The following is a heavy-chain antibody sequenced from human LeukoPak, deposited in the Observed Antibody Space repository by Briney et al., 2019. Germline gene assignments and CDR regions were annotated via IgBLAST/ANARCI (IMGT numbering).Heavy chain of an antibody. CDR2: ISSSSSYT. CDR3: ARDVQRDTMVRGVSDAFDI. Sequence: GGSLILSCAASGFTFSDYYMSWIRQAPGKGLEWVSYISSSSSYTNYADSVKGRFTISRDNAKNSLYLQMNSLRAEDTAVYYCARDVQRDTMVRGVSDAFDIWGQGTMVTVSS. CDR1: GFTFSDYY. V-gene: IGHV3-11*05. D-gene: IGHD3-10*01. J-gene: IGHJ3*02.